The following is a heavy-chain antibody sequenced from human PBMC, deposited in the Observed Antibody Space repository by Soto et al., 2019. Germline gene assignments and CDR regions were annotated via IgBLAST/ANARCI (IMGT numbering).Heavy chain of an antibody. V-gene: IGHV3-74*01. Sequence: GGSLRLSCAASGFTFSDYWMHWVRQAPGKGLVWVSRIDNDGSITNYADSVKGRFTISRDNAKNTVSLQMSSLRAEDKAVYYCATLNSFGADYWGQGTPVTVSS. CDR1: GFTFSDYW. D-gene: IGHD3-3*01. CDR3: ATLNSFGADY. J-gene: IGHJ4*02. CDR2: IDNDGSIT.